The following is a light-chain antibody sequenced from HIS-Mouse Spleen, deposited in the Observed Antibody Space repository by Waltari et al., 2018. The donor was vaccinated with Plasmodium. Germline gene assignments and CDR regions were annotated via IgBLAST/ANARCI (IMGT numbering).Light chain of an antibody. J-gene: IGLJ3*02. V-gene: IGLV3-27*01. CDR3: YSAADNNWV. CDR2: KDS. CDR1: VLAKKY. Sequence: SYELTQPSSVSVSPGQTARITCSGDVLAKKYARWFQQKPGQAPVLVIYKDSERPSGSPEGFSGSSSGTTDTLTISGAQVEDEADYYCYSAADNNWVFGGGTKLTVL.